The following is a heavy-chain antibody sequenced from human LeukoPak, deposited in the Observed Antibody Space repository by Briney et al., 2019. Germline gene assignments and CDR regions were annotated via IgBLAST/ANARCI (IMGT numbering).Heavy chain of an antibody. J-gene: IGHJ3*02. CDR3: ARQVLARDAFDI. CDR2: IYPSDSNT. Sequence: GESLKISCKGSGYSFTTYWIGWVRQMPGKGLEWIGIIYPSDSNTKYSPSFQGRVTISVDKSITTAYLQWNSLKASDTAMYYCARQVLARDAFDIWGQGTMVTVSS. CDR1: GYSFTTYW. V-gene: IGHV5-51*01.